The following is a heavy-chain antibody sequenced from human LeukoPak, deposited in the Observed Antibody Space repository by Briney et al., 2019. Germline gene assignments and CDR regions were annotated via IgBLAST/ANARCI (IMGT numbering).Heavy chain of an antibody. D-gene: IGHD4-23*01. J-gene: IGHJ4*02. CDR2: ICYSGST. CDR1: GASISSSDDY. Sequence: SETLSLTCTVSGASISSSDDYWGWRRKPPGKRLEWIGNICYSGSTNYNPSLKSRVTISVDTSKNQVSLNLRFVTAADTAVYYCARLIRKTTGVPPDFDYWGQGTLVTASS. V-gene: IGHV4-39*07. CDR3: ARLIRKTTGVPPDFDY.